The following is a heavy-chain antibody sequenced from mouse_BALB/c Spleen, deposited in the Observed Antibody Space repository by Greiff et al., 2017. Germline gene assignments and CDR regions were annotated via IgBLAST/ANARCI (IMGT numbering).Heavy chain of an antibody. CDR2: INPYNDGT. CDR3: ARKGKGRYFDV. J-gene: IGHJ1*01. V-gene: IGHV1-14*01. CDR1: GYTFTSYV. D-gene: IGHD2-1*01. Sequence: EVKLQESGPELVKPGASVKMSCKASGYTFTSYVMHWVKQKPGQGLEWIGYINPYNDGTKYNEKFKGKATLTSDKSSSTAYMELSSLTSEDSAVYYCARKGKGRYFDVWGAGTTVTVSS.